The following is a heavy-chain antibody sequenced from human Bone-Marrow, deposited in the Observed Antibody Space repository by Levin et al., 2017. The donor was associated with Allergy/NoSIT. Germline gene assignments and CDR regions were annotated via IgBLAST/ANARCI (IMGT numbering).Heavy chain of an antibody. CDR3: AGEITPYNYGSGSYWPPGY. D-gene: IGHD3-10*01. Sequence: GESLKISCKASGYTFTSYAITWVRQAPGQGLEWMGWISTYNADTDYAQSLQGRVTMTTDTSTSTAYMELRSLRSDDTAVYYCAGEITPYNYGSGSYWPPGYWGQGTLVTVSS. CDR2: ISTYNADT. CDR1: GYTFTSYA. J-gene: IGHJ4*02. V-gene: IGHV1-18*01.